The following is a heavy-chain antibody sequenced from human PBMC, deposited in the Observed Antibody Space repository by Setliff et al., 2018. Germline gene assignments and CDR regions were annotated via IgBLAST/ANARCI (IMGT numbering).Heavy chain of an antibody. CDR2: IWGDGGEK. V-gene: IGHV3-33*08. J-gene: IGHJ4*02. CDR3: ARTSSCSTCHAGLDY. D-gene: IGHD2-2*01. CDR1: GFTFSTYR. Sequence: QTGGSLRLSCAASGFTFSTYRMHWVRQAQGKGLEWVAVIWGDGGEKYYADSVKGRFTISRDNSNNTLYLQMNSLSAEDTAVYYCARTSSCSTCHAGLDYWGQGIPVTVSS.